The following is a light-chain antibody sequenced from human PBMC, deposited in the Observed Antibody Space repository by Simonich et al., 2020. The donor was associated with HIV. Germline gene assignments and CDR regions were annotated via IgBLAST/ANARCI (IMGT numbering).Light chain of an antibody. V-gene: IGKV1-39*01. Sequence: DIQMTQSPSSLSASVGDRVTITCRASQSITIYLNWYQQKPGKAPRLLIYAASSLQSGVPSRFSGSGSETDFTLTISSLQPDDFATYYCQQSYITRTFGQGTKLEIK. CDR2: AAS. CDR1: QSITIY. J-gene: IGKJ2*01. CDR3: QQSYITRT.